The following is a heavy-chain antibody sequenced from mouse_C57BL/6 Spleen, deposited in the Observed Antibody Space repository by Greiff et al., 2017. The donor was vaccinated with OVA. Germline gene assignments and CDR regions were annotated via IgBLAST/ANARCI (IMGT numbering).Heavy chain of an antibody. D-gene: IGHD3-2*02. CDR2: INPNNGGT. Sequence: VQLQQSGPELVKPGASVKIPCKASGYTFTDYNMDWVKQSHGKSLEWIGDINPNNGGTIYNQKFKGKATLTVDKSSITAYMELRSLTSEDTAVYYCARSKLRLRYFDYWGQGTTLTVSS. V-gene: IGHV1-18*01. CDR3: ARSKLRLRYFDY. CDR1: GYTFTDYN. J-gene: IGHJ2*01.